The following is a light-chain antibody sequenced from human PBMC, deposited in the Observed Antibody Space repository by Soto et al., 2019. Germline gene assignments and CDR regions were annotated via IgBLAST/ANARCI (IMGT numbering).Light chain of an antibody. CDR2: GAS. CDR1: QSVSSRS. CDR3: QQFGTSRLT. Sequence: EIVLTQSPGTLSLSPGERATLSCRASQSVSSRSLAWYQQKPGQAPRLLIYGASNRATGIPDRFSGSGSGTDFTLTISRLEPEDFAMYYCQQFGTSRLTFSGGTKVEIK. V-gene: IGKV3-20*01. J-gene: IGKJ4*01.